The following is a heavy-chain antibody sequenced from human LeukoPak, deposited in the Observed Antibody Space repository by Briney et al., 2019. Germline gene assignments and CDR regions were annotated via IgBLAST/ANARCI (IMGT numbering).Heavy chain of an antibody. V-gene: IGHV1-3*01. CDR3: AAELKVGDVYFDP. J-gene: IGHJ5*02. CDR2: INAGNGNT. D-gene: IGHD3-3*01. CDR1: GYTFTSYA. Sequence: ASVKVSCKASGYTFTSYAMHWVRQAPGQRLEWMGWINAGNGNTKYSQKFQGRVTITRDTSASTAYMEVSSLTSEDTATYYCAAELKVGDVYFDPWGQGTLVTVSS.